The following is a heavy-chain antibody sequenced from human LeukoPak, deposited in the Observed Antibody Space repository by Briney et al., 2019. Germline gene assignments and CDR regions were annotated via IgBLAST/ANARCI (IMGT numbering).Heavy chain of an antibody. CDR2: ISGSGGST. CDR3: AKDSFQWLVPDY. Sequence: GGSLRLSCAASGFTFSSYAMSWVCQAPGKGLEWVSAISGSGGSTYYADSVKGRFTISRDNSKNTLYLQMNSLRAEDTAVYYCAKDSFQWLVPDYWGQGTLVTVSS. J-gene: IGHJ4*02. V-gene: IGHV3-23*01. D-gene: IGHD6-19*01. CDR1: GFTFSSYA.